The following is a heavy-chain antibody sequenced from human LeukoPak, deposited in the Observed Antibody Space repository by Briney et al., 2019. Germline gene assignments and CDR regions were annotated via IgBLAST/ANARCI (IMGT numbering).Heavy chain of an antibody. CDR2: ISGRSDST. D-gene: IGHD3-22*01. Sequence: GGSLRLSCAASGYTFSNYGMNWVRQAPGKGLEWVSTISGRSDSTYYADSVKGRFTISRDNSKDTLYLQLNYLRAEDTAVYYCAKASGYYYDSSGYYLGAFDIWGPGTMVTVSS. J-gene: IGHJ3*02. CDR3: AKASGYYYDSSGYYLGAFDI. CDR1: GYTFSNYG. V-gene: IGHV3-23*01.